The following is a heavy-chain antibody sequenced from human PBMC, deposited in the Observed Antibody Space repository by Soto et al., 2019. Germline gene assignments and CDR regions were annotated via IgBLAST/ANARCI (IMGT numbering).Heavy chain of an antibody. Sequence: GGSLRRSCAASGFFFSSYAMHWVRQAPGKVLEWVAVISYDGSNKYYAYSVKGRFTISRDNSKNTLYLQMNSLRAEDTAVYYCARDSSGSYPYYYYGRDVWGQGTTVTVSS. J-gene: IGHJ6*02. CDR3: ARDSSGSYPYYYYGRDV. V-gene: IGHV3-30-3*01. CDR2: ISYDGSNK. D-gene: IGHD1-26*01. CDR1: GFFFSSYA.